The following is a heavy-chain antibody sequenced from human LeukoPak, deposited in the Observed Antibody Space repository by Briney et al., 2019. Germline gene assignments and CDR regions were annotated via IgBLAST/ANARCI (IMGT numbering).Heavy chain of an antibody. J-gene: IGHJ6*02. V-gene: IGHV1-46*01. D-gene: IGHD4-17*01. CDR1: GYTFTSYY. CDR3: ARDDYGDSPDDYYYGMDV. Sequence: ASVKVSCKASGYTFTSYYMHWVRQAPGQGLEWMGIINPSGGSTSYAQKFQGRVTMTRDTSTSTVYMELSSLRSEDTAVYYCARDDYGDSPDDYYYGMDVWGQGTTVTVSS. CDR2: INPSGGST.